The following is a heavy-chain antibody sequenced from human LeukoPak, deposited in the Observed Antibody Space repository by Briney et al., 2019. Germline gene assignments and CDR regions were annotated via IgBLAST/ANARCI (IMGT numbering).Heavy chain of an antibody. J-gene: IGHJ4*02. V-gene: IGHV3-21*01. CDR1: GFTFSTYW. CDR2: ISTSSSYI. Sequence: GGSLRLSCAASGFTFSTYWMHWVRQAPGKGLEWVSSISTSSSYIYYADSVKGRFTISRDNAKNSPYLQMNSLRTEDTAVYYCARTWGSYYFDYWGQGTLVTVSS. CDR3: ARTWGSYYFDY. D-gene: IGHD7-27*01.